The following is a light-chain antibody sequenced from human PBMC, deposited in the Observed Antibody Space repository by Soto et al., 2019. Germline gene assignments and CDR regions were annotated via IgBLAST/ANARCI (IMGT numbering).Light chain of an antibody. CDR3: QQSYSTPYT. CDR1: QSITSY. V-gene: IGKV1-39*01. CDR2: AAS. Sequence: DIQMTQSPSSLSASVGDRVTITCRASQSITSYLNWYQQKPGKAPKLLIFAASSLQSGVPSRFSGSRSGTDFTLTISSLQPEDFATYYCQQSYSTPYTFGQGTKVDTK. J-gene: IGKJ2*01.